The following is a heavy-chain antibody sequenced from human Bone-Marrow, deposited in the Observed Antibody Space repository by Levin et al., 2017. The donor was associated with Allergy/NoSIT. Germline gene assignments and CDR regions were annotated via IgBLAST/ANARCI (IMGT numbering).Heavy chain of an antibody. D-gene: IGHD3-16*01. CDR1: GFTFSSYA. CDR3: VKADYDYVWGTTPDY. V-gene: IGHV3-64D*06. CDR2: ISSNGGST. Sequence: GGSLRLSCSASGFTFSSYAMHWVRQAPGKGLEYVSAISSNGGSTYYADSVKGRFTISRDNSKNTLYLQMSSLRAEDTAVYYCVKADYDYVWGTTPDYWGQGTLVTVSS. J-gene: IGHJ4*02.